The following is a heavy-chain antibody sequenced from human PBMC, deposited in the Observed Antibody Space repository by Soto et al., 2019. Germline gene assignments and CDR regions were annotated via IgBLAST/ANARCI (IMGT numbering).Heavy chain of an antibody. CDR1: GFTFSNYG. CDR2: ISYDGSNT. CDR3: AKSKYSGYVSRRGYYFDY. J-gene: IGHJ4*02. Sequence: ESGGGVVQPGRSLRLSCAASGFTFSNYGIYWVRQAPGKGLEWVAHISYDGSNTDYADSVKGRFTISRDDSKNTLFLQMNSLRAEDTALYFCAKSKYSGYVSRRGYYFDYWGQGTLVTVSS. V-gene: IGHV3-30*18. D-gene: IGHD5-12*01.